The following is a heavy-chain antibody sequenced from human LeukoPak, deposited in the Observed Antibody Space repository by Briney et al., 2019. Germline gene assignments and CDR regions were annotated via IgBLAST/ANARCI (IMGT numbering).Heavy chain of an antibody. J-gene: IGHJ4*02. CDR1: GFTFSTYS. V-gene: IGHV3-48*01. CDR3: ARGPDSSGWYDPFDY. Sequence: PGGSLRLSCAASGFTFSTYSMNWVRQAPGKGLEWVSYISSSSSTIYYADSVKGRFTISRDNAKNSLYLQMNSLRAEDTAVYYCARGPDSSGWYDPFDYWGQGTLVTVSS. D-gene: IGHD6-19*01. CDR2: ISSSSSTI.